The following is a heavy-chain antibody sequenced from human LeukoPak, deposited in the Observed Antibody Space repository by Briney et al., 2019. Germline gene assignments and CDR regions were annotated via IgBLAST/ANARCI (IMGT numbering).Heavy chain of an antibody. Sequence: SGTLSLTCTVSGGSSSDTTYYWAWIRQPPGKGLEWIGSIYFSETKYNPSLKSRITISGDTSKKQFSLKLSSVTAADTAVYYCASPSKLVISRGGFDMWGQGTMVTVSA. D-gene: IGHD3-22*01. J-gene: IGHJ3*02. V-gene: IGHV4-39*01. CDR3: ASPSKLVISRGGFDM. CDR1: GGSSSDTTYY. CDR2: IYFSET.